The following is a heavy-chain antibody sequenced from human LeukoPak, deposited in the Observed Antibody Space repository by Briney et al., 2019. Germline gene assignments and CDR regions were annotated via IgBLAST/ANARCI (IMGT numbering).Heavy chain of an antibody. J-gene: IGHJ6*02. CDR2: ISAYNGNT. CDR1: GYTFTSYG. CDR3: AREGRLAAAGYYYYGMDV. D-gene: IGHD6-13*01. Sequence: ASVKVSCKASGYTFTSYGFSWVRQAPGQGLEWMGWISAYNGNTNYAQKLQGRVTMTTDTSTSTAYMELRSLRSDDTAVYYCAREGRLAAAGYYYYGMDVWGQGTTVTVSS. V-gene: IGHV1-18*01.